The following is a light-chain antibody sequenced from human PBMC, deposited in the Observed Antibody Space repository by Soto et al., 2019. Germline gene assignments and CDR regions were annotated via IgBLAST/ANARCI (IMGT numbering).Light chain of an antibody. CDR1: SSNIGSKY. CDR2: RNN. V-gene: IGLV1-47*01. Sequence: QSVLTQPPSASGTPGQTVTISCSGSSSNIGSKYVYWYQQFPVTSPKLLIYRNNHPASGVPDRFSGSKSGTSASLAISGLRSEDEAEWHCAAWDDSLSGVVFGGGTTLTVL. CDR3: AAWDDSLSGVV. J-gene: IGLJ3*02.